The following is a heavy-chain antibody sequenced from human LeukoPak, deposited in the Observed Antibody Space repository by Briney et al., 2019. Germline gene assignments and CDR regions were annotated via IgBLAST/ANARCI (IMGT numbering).Heavy chain of an antibody. J-gene: IGHJ4*02. Sequence: GGSLRLSCAASGFTFSNYGMHWVRQAPGKGLVWVSRINSDGSSTSYADSVKGRFTISRDNAKNTLYLQMNSLRAEDTAVYYCARRPYCTNGVCYPFDYWGQGTLVTVSS. CDR1: GFTFSNYG. V-gene: IGHV3-74*01. D-gene: IGHD2-8*01. CDR3: ARRPYCTNGVCYPFDY. CDR2: INSDGSST.